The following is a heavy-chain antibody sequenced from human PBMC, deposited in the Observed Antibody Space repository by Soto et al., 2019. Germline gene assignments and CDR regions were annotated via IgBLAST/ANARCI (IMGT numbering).Heavy chain of an antibody. Sequence: ASVKVSCKASGYTFTSYAMHWVRQAPGQRLEWMGWINAGNGNTKYSQKFQGRVTITRDTSASTAYMELSSLRSEDTAVYYCASSRPYYDYVWGSYRSTYYFDYWGQGTLVTVSS. J-gene: IGHJ4*02. CDR1: GYTFTSYA. V-gene: IGHV1-3*01. CDR3: ASSRPYYDYVWGSYRSTYYFDY. D-gene: IGHD3-16*02. CDR2: INAGNGNT.